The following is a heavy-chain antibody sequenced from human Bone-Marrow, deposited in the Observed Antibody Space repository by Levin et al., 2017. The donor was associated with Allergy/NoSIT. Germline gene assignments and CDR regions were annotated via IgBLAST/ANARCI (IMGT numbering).Heavy chain of an antibody. CDR2: IYSVGTT. CDR3: TGGPSGVRG. J-gene: IGHJ4*02. CDR1: GFTVSNNY. D-gene: IGHD3-16*01. Sequence: LSLTCAVSGFTVSNNYMSWVRQAPGAGLEWVSLIYSVGTTYYADSVKGRFTISRDNSRNTLYLQMNSLRAEDTAVYYCTGGPSGVRGWGQGTLVTVSS. V-gene: IGHV3-53*01.